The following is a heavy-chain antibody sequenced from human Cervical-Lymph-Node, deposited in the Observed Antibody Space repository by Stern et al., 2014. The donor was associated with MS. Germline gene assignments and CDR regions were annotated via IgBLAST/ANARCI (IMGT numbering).Heavy chain of an antibody. CDR1: GGSINSGDFY. Sequence: QVQLQESGPGLVKPSQTLSLTCTVSGGSINSGDFYWSWIRQPPGKGLEWIGYIYYLGTTYYNPSLKSRITITVDTSKNQFSLKLSSVTAADTAVYYCARVMTSDDYYFDYWGQGILVTVSS. V-gene: IGHV4-30-4*08. D-gene: IGHD3-16*01. CDR3: ARVMTSDDYYFDY. CDR2: IYYLGTT. J-gene: IGHJ4*02.